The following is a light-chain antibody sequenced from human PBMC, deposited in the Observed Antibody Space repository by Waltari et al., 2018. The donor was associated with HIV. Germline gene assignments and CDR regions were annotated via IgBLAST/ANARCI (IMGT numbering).Light chain of an antibody. V-gene: IGLV2-14*03. J-gene: IGLJ1*01. CDR2: DVR. Sequence: QSALTQPASVSGSPGQSITISCTGASSDVGYYNYVSWYQQQPGKAPKLMIYDVRNRPSGVSNRFSGSKSGNTASLTISGLQAEDEADYYCSSYTGSSTLGVLGTGTRVTVL. CDR3: SSYTGSSTLGV. CDR1: SSDVGYYNY.